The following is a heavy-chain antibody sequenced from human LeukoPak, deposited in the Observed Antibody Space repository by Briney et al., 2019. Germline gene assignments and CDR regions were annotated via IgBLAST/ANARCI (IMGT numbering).Heavy chain of an antibody. CDR1: GYTFTGYY. J-gene: IGHJ5*02. V-gene: IGHV1-2*02. D-gene: IGHD2-2*01. CDR3: ARDRLPAAMRQGYNWLDP. CDR2: INPNSGGT. Sequence: GASVKVSCKASGYTFTGYYMHWVRQAPGQGLEWMGWINPNSGGTNYAQKFQGRVTMTRDTSISTAYMELSRLRSDDTAVYYCARDRLPAAMRQGYNWLDPWGQGTLVAVSS.